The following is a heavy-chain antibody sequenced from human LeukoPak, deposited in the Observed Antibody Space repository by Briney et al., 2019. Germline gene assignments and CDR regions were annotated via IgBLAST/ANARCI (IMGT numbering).Heavy chain of an antibody. CDR3: ATAKISIAAAGPCFDY. D-gene: IGHD6-13*01. V-gene: IGHV3-23*01. CDR1: GFTFSSYG. Sequence: PGGTLRLSCAASGFTFSSYGMSWVRQAPGKGLEWVTAIRGSGGSTYYADSVKGRFTISRDNSKNTLYLQMNSLRAEDTAVYYCATAKISIAAAGPCFDYWGQGTLVTVSS. J-gene: IGHJ4*02. CDR2: IRGSGGST.